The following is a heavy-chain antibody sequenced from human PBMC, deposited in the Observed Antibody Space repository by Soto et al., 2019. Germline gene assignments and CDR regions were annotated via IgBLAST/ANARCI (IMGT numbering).Heavy chain of an antibody. V-gene: IGHV4-59*01. CDR3: ARDSQLVAGYYYMDV. CDR2: IYYSGST. J-gene: IGHJ6*03. Sequence: SETLSLTCTVSGGSISSYYWSWIRQPPGKGLDWIGYIYYSGSTNYNPSLKSRVTISVDTSKNQFSLKLSSVTAADTAVYYCARDSQLVAGYYYMDVWGKGTTVTVSS. D-gene: IGHD6-6*01. CDR1: GGSISSYY.